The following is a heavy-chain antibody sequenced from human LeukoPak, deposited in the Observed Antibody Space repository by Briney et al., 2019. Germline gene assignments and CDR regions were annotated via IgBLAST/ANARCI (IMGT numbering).Heavy chain of an antibody. CDR1: GFTFSSCS. CDR3: ARDSPIQIAVAGTGYYYYMDV. Sequence: GGSLRLSCAASGFTFSSCSMNWVRQAPGKGLEWVSYISSSSSTIYYADSVKGRFTISRDNAKNSLYLQMNSLRAEDTAVYYCARDSPIQIAVAGTGYYYYMDVWGKGTAVTVSS. V-gene: IGHV3-48*04. D-gene: IGHD6-19*01. J-gene: IGHJ6*03. CDR2: ISSSSSTI.